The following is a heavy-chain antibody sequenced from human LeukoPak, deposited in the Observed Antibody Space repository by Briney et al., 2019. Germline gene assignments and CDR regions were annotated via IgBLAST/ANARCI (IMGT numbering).Heavy chain of an antibody. Sequence: SETLSLTCTVSGGSISSSSYYWSWIRQTPGKGLEWIGYIHNSGNTNYNPSLKSRVTISVDTSKNQFSLQLSSVTAADAAVYYCAASWSYQNWFDPWGQGTLVTVSS. CDR2: IHNSGNT. CDR3: AASWSYQNWFDP. V-gene: IGHV4-61*01. D-gene: IGHD2-15*01. CDR1: GGSISSSSYY. J-gene: IGHJ5*02.